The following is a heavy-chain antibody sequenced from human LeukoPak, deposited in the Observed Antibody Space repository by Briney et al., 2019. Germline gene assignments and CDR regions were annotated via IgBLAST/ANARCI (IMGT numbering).Heavy chain of an antibody. CDR2: ISYDGSSE. CDR1: GFTFSRYS. CDR3: AKDHYSSSSGDFFDY. V-gene: IGHV3-30-3*01. D-gene: IGHD6-6*01. Sequence: GGSLRLSCAASGFTFSRYSIHWVRQAPGKGLEWVAVISYDGSSEYYADSVKGRFTISRDNSKNTLHLQMNSLRAEDTAVYYCAKDHYSSSSGDFFDYWGQGTLVTVSS. J-gene: IGHJ4*02.